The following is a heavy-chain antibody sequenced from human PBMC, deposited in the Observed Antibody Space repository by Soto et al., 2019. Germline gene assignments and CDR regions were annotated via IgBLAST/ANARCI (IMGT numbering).Heavy chain of an antibody. J-gene: IGHJ4*02. CDR2: ISGSGGST. D-gene: IGHD3-22*01. Sequence: GGSLRLSCAASGFTFSSYAMSWVRQAPGKGLEWVSAISGSGGSTYYADSVKGRFTISRDNSKNTLYLQMNSLRAEDTAVYYCAKDGGRGPIWYDSSGYYSPPPADYWGKGTLVTVSS. CDR1: GFTFSSYA. CDR3: AKDGGRGPIWYDSSGYYSPPPADY. V-gene: IGHV3-23*01.